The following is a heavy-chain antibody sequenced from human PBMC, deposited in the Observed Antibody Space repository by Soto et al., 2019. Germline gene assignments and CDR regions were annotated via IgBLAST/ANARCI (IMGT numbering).Heavy chain of an antibody. CDR3: ARRYGSAIDY. CDR1: GGSISSGGYY. V-gene: IGHV4-61*08. J-gene: IGHJ4*02. CDR2: IYYSGST. D-gene: IGHD1-26*01. Sequence: SETLSLTCAVSGGSISSGGYYWSWIRQPPGKGLEWIGYIYYSGSTNYNPSLKSRVTISVDTSKNQFSLKLSSVTAADTAVYYCARRYGSAIDYWGQGTLVTVSS.